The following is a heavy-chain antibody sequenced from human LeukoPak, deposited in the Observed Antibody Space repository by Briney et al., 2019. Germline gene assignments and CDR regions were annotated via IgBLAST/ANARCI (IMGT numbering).Heavy chain of an antibody. CDR3: ARVKHDYVWGSYRPGLFDY. D-gene: IGHD3-16*02. Sequence: VASVKVSCKASGYTFTGYYMHWVRQAPGQGLEWMGWINPNSGGTNYAQKFQGRVTMTRDTSISTAYMELSRLRSDDTAVYYCARVKHDYVWGSYRPGLFDYWGQGTLVTVSS. J-gene: IGHJ4*02. CDR2: INPNSGGT. V-gene: IGHV1-2*02. CDR1: GYTFTGYY.